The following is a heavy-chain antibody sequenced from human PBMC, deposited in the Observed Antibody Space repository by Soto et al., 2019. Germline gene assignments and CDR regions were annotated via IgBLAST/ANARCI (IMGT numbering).Heavy chain of an antibody. CDR1: GFTFSGSA. Sequence: EVQLVESGGGLVQPGGSLKLSCAASGFTFSGSAMHWVRQASGKGLEWVGRIRSKANSYATAYAASVKGRFTISRDDSKNTAYLQMNSLKTEDTAMYYCTSPMPRGYYYYGMDVWGQGTTVTVSS. CDR3: TSPMPRGYYYYGMDV. CDR2: IRSKANSYAT. J-gene: IGHJ6*02. D-gene: IGHD2-2*01. V-gene: IGHV3-73*01.